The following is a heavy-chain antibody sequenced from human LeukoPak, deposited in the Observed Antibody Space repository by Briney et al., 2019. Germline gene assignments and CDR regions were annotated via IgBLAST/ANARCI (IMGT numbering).Heavy chain of an antibody. D-gene: IGHD6-13*01. CDR2: ISDGGSRT. CDR1: GFTFRTYA. V-gene: IGHV3-23*01. CDR3: TRNQILDDTGSWYAY. J-gene: IGHJ4*02. Sequence: GGSLRLSCGASGFTFRTYAMSWVRQAPGKGLEWVSGISDGGSRTFYAESVKGRFTVSRDNSKNTLYLRTNSLRAEDTAIYYCTRNQILDDTGSWYAYWGQGTLVTVSS.